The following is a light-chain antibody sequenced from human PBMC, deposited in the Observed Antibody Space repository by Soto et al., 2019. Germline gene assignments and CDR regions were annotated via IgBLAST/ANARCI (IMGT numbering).Light chain of an antibody. V-gene: IGLV2-11*01. J-gene: IGLJ1*01. Sequence: QSVLTQPRSVSGSPGQSVTISCTGTSSDVGGYNYVSWYQQHPGKAPKLMIYDVSKRPSGVPDRFSGSKSGNTASLTISGLQAEDEADYYCCSYAGSTRGFVFGTGTQLTVL. CDR1: SSDVGGYNY. CDR2: DVS. CDR3: CSYAGSTRGFV.